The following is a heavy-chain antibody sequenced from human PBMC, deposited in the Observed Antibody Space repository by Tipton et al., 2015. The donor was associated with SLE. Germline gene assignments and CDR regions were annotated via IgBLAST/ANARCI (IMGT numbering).Heavy chain of an antibody. CDR3: AKEGPTRYYYYYYMDV. Sequence: SLRLSCATSGFSFSNYWMSWVRQAPGKGLEWVATINQDGSDTYYVDSVKGRFTISRDNAKNSLYLQMNSLRTEDTALYYCAKEGPTRYYYYYYMDVWGKGTTVTVSS. CDR1: GFSFSNYW. CDR2: INQDGSDT. J-gene: IGHJ6*03. V-gene: IGHV3-7*03.